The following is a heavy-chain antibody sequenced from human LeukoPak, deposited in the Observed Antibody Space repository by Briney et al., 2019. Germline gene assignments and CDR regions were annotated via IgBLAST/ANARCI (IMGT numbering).Heavy chain of an antibody. CDR3: ASRPRWDSSEDYGMDV. Sequence: ASVKVSCKASGYTFTSYDINWVRQATGQGLEWMGWMNPNSGNTGYAQKFQGRVTMTRNTSISTAYMELSSLRSEDTAVYYCASRPRWDSSEDYGMDVWGQGTTVTVSS. J-gene: IGHJ6*02. CDR2: MNPNSGNT. CDR1: GYTFTSYD. D-gene: IGHD6-19*01. V-gene: IGHV1-8*01.